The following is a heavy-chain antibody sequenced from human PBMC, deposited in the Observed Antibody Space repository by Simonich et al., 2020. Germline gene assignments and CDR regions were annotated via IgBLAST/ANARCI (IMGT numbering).Heavy chain of an antibody. CDR1: GYTFTSYG. D-gene: IGHD2-15*01. CDR2: IGPYNGNT. Sequence: QVQLVQSGAEVKKPGASVKVSCKASGYTFTSYGISWVRQAPGQGLEWMGGIGPYNGNTNYAQKLQGRVTMTTDTSTSTAYMELRSLRADDTAGYYCARASRGTWWYYYFDYWGQGTLVTVSS. J-gene: IGHJ4*02. CDR3: ARASRGTWWYYYFDY. V-gene: IGHV1-18*01.